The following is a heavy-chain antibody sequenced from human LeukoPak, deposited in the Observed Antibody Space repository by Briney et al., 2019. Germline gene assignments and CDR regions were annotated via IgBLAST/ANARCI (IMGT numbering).Heavy chain of an antibody. D-gene: IGHD4-23*01. CDR3: AREVVAYGGNSEAFDI. CDR2: INPSGGST. CDR1: GGTFSSYA. Sequence: ASVKVSCKASGGTFSSYAISWVRQAPGQGLEWMGIINPSGGSTGYAQKFQGRVTMTRDTSTSTVYMELSSLRSEDTAVYYCAREVVAYGGNSEAFDIWGQGTMVTVSS. J-gene: IGHJ3*02. V-gene: IGHV1-46*01.